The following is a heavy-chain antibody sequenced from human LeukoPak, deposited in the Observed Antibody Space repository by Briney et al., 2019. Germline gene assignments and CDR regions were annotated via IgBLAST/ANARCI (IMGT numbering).Heavy chain of an antibody. Sequence: PSETLSLTCAIHGVPFSNYCWSWIRQSPGRELEWIVDIDHDGDATHNPSLKSRVTISVDTSKNQFSLKLSSVTAADTAVYYCARGFRGLPPDYWGQGTLVTVSS. CDR2: IDHDGDA. V-gene: IGHV4-34*09. CDR1: GVPFSNYC. J-gene: IGHJ4*02. D-gene: IGHD5-12*01. CDR3: ARGFRGLPPDY.